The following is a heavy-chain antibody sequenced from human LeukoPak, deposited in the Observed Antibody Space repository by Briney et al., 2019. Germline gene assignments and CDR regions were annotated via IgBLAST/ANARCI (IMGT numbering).Heavy chain of an antibody. CDR2: IRYDGSNK. CDR3: AKDIAPTGTGWVVAASYIDS. J-gene: IGHJ4*02. V-gene: IGHV3-30*02. D-gene: IGHD1-1*01. CDR1: GFTFSSHG. Sequence: GGSLRLSCAASGFTFSSHGMHWVRQTPAKGLEWVAFIRYDGSNKYYADSVKGRFTISRDNSKHSLYLQMNTLRTEDTALYYCAKDIAPTGTGWVVAASYIDSWGQGTLVTVSS.